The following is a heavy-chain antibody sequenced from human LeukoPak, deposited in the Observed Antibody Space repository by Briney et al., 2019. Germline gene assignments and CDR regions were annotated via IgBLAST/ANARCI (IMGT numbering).Heavy chain of an antibody. D-gene: IGHD2-2*01. Sequence: SETLSLTCSVSGGSIGSSTYYWGWIRQTPGKGLEWIGNVYYSGITYYNPSLKSRVTISVDTSENQFSLRLTSVTAADTAIYYCARELDCTSSRCYSNWFDPWGRGTLVIVSS. CDR3: ARELDCTSSRCYSNWFDP. V-gene: IGHV4-39*07. J-gene: IGHJ5*02. CDR1: GGSIGSSTYY. CDR2: VYYSGIT.